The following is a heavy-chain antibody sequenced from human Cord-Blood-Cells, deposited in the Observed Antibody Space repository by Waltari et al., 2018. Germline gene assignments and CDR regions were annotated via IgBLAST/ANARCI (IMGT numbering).Heavy chain of an antibody. D-gene: IGHD6-19*01. V-gene: IGHV4-34*01. J-gene: IGHJ3*02. CDR3: ARGGDSSGWPDAFDI. CDR2: INHRGRT. CDR1: GGSFSGYY. Sequence: QVQLQQWGAGLLKPSETLSLTCAVYGGSFSGYYWSWIRQPPGKVLEWVGEINHRGRTNYHPSLKRRVTISVDTSKNQFSLKLSSLTAADTAVYYCARGGDSSGWPDAFDIWGQGTMVTVSS.